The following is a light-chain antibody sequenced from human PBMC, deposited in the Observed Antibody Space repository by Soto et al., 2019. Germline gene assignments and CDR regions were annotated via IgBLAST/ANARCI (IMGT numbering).Light chain of an antibody. CDR1: QSISTF. CDR3: QHRINWPLT. Sequence: EIVLTQSPATLSLSPGERATLSCRASQSISTFLAWYQQKPGQAPRLLISDASNRATGFPARFGGSGSGTDFTLTISSLEPEDFAVYFCQHRINWPLTFGQGTRLEIK. CDR2: DAS. J-gene: IGKJ5*01. V-gene: IGKV3-11*01.